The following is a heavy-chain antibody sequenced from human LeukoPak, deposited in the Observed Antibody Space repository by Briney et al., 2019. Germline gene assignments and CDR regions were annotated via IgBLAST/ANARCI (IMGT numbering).Heavy chain of an antibody. CDR3: TKASRH. V-gene: IGHV3-23*01. Sequence: GGSLRLSCAASEVTFRKFAMNWVRQARGKGLDWVSAISASGVNTFYADSVKGRFTISRDNSRNTLFLQMNSLRAEDTATYYCTKASRHWGQGTLVTVSS. J-gene: IGHJ4*02. CDR1: EVTFRKFA. CDR2: ISASGVNT.